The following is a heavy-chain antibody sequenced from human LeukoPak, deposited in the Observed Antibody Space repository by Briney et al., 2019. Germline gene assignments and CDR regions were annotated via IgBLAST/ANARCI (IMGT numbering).Heavy chain of an antibody. D-gene: IGHD3-9*01. CDR2: INPNSGGT. J-gene: IGHJ3*02. V-gene: IGHV1-2*02. Sequence: ASVKVSCKASGYTFTGYDINWVRQATGQGLEWMGWINPNSGGTNYAQKFQGRVTMTRDTSISTAYMELSRLRSDDTAVYYCARQYYDILTGYEDAFDIWGQGTMVTVSS. CDR3: ARQYYDILTGYEDAFDI. CDR1: GYTFTGYD.